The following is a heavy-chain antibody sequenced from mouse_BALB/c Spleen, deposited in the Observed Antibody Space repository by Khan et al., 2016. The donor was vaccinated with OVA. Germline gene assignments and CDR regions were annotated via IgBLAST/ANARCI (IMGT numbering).Heavy chain of an antibody. CDR3: WILL. V-gene: IGHV6-6*02. J-gene: IGHJ2*01. CDR1: GFTFSNYW. Sequence: EVQLEESGGGLVQPGETMKLSCVASGFTFSNYWMNWVRQSPEKGLDWIAEIRLKSDDYVTHYAESVIGRFTISREDSKSRVYLPMNNFRAEETDIYYCWILLWGQGTTLTVSS. CDR2: IRLKSDDYVT.